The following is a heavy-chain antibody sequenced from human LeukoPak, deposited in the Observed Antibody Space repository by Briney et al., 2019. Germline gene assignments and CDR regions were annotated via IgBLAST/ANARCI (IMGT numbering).Heavy chain of an antibody. D-gene: IGHD3-10*01. CDR1: GFAFGNYI. CDR2: INHSGST. Sequence: GSLRLSCSASGFAFGNYIMHWVRQAPGKGLEWIGEINHSGSTNYNPSLKSRVTISVDTSKNQFSLKLSSVTAADTAVYYCARVYGSGSYYYYYYGMDVWGKGTTVTVSS. V-gene: IGHV4-34*01. J-gene: IGHJ6*04. CDR3: ARVYGSGSYYYYYYGMDV.